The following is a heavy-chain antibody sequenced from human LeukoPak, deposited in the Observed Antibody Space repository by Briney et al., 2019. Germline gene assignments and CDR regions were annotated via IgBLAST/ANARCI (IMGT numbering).Heavy chain of an antibody. D-gene: IGHD3-9*01. CDR1: GFTFSNYA. V-gene: IGHV3-23*01. CDR2: ITGSGGNT. Sequence: GSLRLSCAASGFTFSNYAMSWVRQAPGKGLEWVSAITGSGGNTYYADSVKGRFTISRDNSKNTLYLQMNSLRDEDTAVYYCAKWWDFDVLTGHYVPDFWGQGTLVTVSS. CDR3: AKWWDFDVLTGHYVPDF. J-gene: IGHJ4*02.